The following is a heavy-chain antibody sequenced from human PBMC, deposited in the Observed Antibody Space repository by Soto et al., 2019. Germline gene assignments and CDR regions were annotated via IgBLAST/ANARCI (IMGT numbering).Heavy chain of an antibody. Sequence: QVQLQQWGAGLLKPSETLSLTCAVYGGSFSGYYWSWIRQPPGKGLEWIGEINHSGSTNYNPSLKSRVTISVDATKNQFSLKLSSVTDADTAVYYCASQFTFWAFDIWGQGTMVTVSS. J-gene: IGHJ3*02. CDR2: INHSGST. CDR3: ASQFTFWAFDI. V-gene: IGHV4-34*01. D-gene: IGHD3-3*01. CDR1: GGSFSGYY.